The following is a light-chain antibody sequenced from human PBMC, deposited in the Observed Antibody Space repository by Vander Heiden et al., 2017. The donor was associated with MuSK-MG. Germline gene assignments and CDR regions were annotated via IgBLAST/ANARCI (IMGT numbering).Light chain of an antibody. CDR1: QSVSSGY. V-gene: IGKV3-20*01. J-gene: IGKJ1*01. CDR2: DAS. CDR3: QQDHSSSRT. Sequence: EIVLTQSPGTLSLSPAERATLSCRASQSVSSGYLAWYQQKPGQAPRLLIYDASSRATGIPDRFSGSGSGTDFTLTISGLEPEDFAVYYCQQDHSSSRTFGQGTKVEI.